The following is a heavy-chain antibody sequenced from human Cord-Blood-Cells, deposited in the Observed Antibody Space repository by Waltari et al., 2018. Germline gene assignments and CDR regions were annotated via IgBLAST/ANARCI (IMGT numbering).Heavy chain of an antibody. CDR1: GFPFSSYW. D-gene: IGHD6-6*01. J-gene: IGHJ4*02. CDR2: RKQDGSEK. V-gene: IGHV3-7*01. Sequence: EVQLVESGGGLVQPGGSLRLSCAASGFPFSSYWSTWVRQAPGKGLEWVANRKQDGSEKYYVDSVKGRFTISRDNAKNSLYLQMNSLRAEDTAVYYCARNTGQLVHYWGQGTLVTVSS. CDR3: ARNTGQLVHY.